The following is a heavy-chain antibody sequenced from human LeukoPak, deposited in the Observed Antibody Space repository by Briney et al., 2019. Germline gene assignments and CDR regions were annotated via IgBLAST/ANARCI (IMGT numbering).Heavy chain of an antibody. CDR3: ARDSLLPSAMGYYYMDV. CDR1: GGSISSGSYY. V-gene: IGHV4-61*02. J-gene: IGHJ6*03. D-gene: IGHD2-2*01. CDR2: IYTSGST. Sequence: SETLSLTCTVSGGSISSGSYYWSWIRQPAGKGLEWIGRIYTSGSTNHNPSPKSRVTISVDTSKNQFSLKLSSVTAADTALYYCARDSLLPSAMGYYYMDVWGKGTTVTVSS.